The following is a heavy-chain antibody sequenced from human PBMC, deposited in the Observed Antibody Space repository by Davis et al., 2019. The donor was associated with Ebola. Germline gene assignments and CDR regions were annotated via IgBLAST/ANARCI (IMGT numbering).Heavy chain of an antibody. Sequence: GESLKISCAASGFTFSAYAMNWVRQAPGKGLEWVSHINSDGTYIYYKDSVKGRFTISRDDAKSILYLHMNSLRDEDTAMYYCATDPDGWLDFDYWGQGTLVTVSS. CDR2: INSDGTYI. V-gene: IGHV3-48*02. CDR1: GFTFSAYA. D-gene: IGHD6-19*01. CDR3: ATDPDGWLDFDY. J-gene: IGHJ4*02.